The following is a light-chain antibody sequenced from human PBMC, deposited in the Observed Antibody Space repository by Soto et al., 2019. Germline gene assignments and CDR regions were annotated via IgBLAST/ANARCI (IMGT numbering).Light chain of an antibody. CDR1: SSDVGSYNY. CDR2: EVS. J-gene: IGLJ2*01. V-gene: IGLV2-8*01. Sequence: QSVLTQPPSASGSPGQSVTISCTGTSSDVGSYNYVSWYQQHPGKAPKLMIYEVSERPSGVPDRFSGSKSGNTASLTVSGLQAEDEADYYCSSYAGSNIYVVFGGGTKVTVL. CDR3: SSYAGSNIYVV.